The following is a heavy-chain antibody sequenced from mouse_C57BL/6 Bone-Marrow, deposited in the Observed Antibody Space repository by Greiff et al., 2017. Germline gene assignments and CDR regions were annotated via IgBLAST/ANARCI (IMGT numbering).Heavy chain of an antibody. J-gene: IGHJ1*03. CDR2: INPSTGGT. CDR3: AITGGYFDV. D-gene: IGHD4-1*01. CDR1: GYSFTGYY. Sequence: VQLQQSGPELVKPGASVKISCKASGYSFTGYYMNWLKQSPEKSLEWIGEINPSTGGTTYNQKFKAKATLTVDKSSSTAYMQLKSLTSEDSAVYYCAITGGYFDVWGTGTTVTVSS. V-gene: IGHV1-42*01.